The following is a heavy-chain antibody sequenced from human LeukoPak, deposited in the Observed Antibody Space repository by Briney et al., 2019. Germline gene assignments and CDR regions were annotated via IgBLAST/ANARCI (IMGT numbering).Heavy chain of an antibody. D-gene: IGHD5-24*01. V-gene: IGHV4-31*03. J-gene: IGHJ4*02. CDR2: IYYSGRT. Sequence: PSQTLSLTCTVSGGSIRSGGYYSSWIRQHPGKGLEWIGYIYYSGRTYYNPSLKSRVTLSVDTSKNQFSLKLSSVTAADTAVYYCARGALVATRFDYWGQGTLVTVSS. CDR3: ARGALVATRFDY. CDR1: GGSIRSGGYY.